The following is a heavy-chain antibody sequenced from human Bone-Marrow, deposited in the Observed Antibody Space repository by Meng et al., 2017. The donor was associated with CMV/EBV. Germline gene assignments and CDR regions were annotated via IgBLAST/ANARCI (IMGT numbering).Heavy chain of an antibody. J-gene: IGHJ4*02. CDR2: MNANNGNT. Sequence: ASVKVSCKASRYILTVYYMHWVRQAPGQGLEWVGWMNANNGNTGYAQKFQGRVAITRNTSISTAYMELSRLRSDDTAVYYCARGYGGKSFYFGSWGQGNLVNVSS. CDR3: ARGYGGKSFYFGS. D-gene: IGHD4/OR15-4a*01. CDR1: RYILTVYY. V-gene: IGHV1-8*03.